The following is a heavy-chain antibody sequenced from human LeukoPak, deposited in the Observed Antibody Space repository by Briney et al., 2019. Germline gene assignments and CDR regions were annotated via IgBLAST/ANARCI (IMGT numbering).Heavy chain of an antibody. CDR2: IIPIFGTA. Sequence: ASVKVSCKASGGTFSSYAISWVRQAPGQGLEWMGGIIPIFGTANYAQKFQGRVTITTDESTSTAYMELSSLRSEDTAVYYCARGQLTGYYSRYYYGMDVWGQGTTVTVSS. J-gene: IGHJ6*02. CDR1: GGTFSSYA. V-gene: IGHV1-69*05. D-gene: IGHD3-9*01. CDR3: ARGQLTGYYSRYYYGMDV.